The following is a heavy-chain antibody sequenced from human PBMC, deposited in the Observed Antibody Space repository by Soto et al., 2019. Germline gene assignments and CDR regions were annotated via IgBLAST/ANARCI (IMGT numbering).Heavy chain of an antibody. Sequence: PGESLKISCEGSGYTFTYYWIGWVRQMPGKGLEWMGVTYPFDSDTRYSASFQGRVTIPAVQATNTAYLELSRLQASDTAIYYCERQYGGATTGIDYWGQGTLVTVSS. CDR3: ERQYGGATTGIDY. CDR2: TYPFDSDT. V-gene: IGHV5-51*01. J-gene: IGHJ4*01. D-gene: IGHD1-26*01. CDR1: GYTFTYYW.